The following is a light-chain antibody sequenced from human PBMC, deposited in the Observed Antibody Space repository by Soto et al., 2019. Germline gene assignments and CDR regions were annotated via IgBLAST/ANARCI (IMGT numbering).Light chain of an antibody. CDR1: QSFGSTS. V-gene: IGKV3-20*01. J-gene: IGKJ1*01. Sequence: EFVSTQSPGTLSLSPGERATLSCRASQSFGSTSLAWYQQKPGQSPRLLIDGASSRATGIPDRFSGSGSGRGFTLTISRLEPEDFAVYYCQQYGSSPSGRFGQGTKVEI. CDR3: QQYGSSPSGR. CDR2: GAS.